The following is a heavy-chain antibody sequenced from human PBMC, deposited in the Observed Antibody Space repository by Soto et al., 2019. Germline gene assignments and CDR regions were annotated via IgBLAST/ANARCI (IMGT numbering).Heavy chain of an antibody. V-gene: IGHV5-51*01. J-gene: IGHJ4*02. CDR1: GYSFTSYW. CDR2: IYPGDSDT. D-gene: IGHD2-21*01. Sequence: GESLKISCKGSGYSFTSYWLGWLRQMPGKGLEWMGLIYPGDSDTRYSPSFQGQVTISADKSISTAYLQWSSLKASDTAMYYCARHKVLRDVGDDPTPPLCDYWGQGTLVTVSS. CDR3: ARHKVLRDVGDDPTPPLCDY.